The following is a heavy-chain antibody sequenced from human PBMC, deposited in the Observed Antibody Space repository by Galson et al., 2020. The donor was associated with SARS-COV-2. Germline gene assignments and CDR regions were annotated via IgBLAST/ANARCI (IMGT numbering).Heavy chain of an antibody. CDR1: GLTFSSYW. V-gene: IGHV3-7*01. D-gene: IGHD2-21*01. Sequence: GGSLILSCVASGLTFSSYWMSWVRQAPGKGLEWVANIKQDGSEKYYVDSVKGRFTISRDNAKNSLYLQMNSLRAEDTAVYYCASLGGGGAYNLNWFDPRGQGTLVTVSP. CDR2: IKQDGSEK. CDR3: ASLGGGGAYNLNWFDP. J-gene: IGHJ5*02.